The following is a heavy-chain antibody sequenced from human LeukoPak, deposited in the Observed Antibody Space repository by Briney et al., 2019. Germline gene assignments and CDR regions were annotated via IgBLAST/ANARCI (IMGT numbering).Heavy chain of an antibody. J-gene: IGHJ3*02. D-gene: IGHD3-3*01. CDR1: GFTFSSYW. CDR2: IRRSGAT. CDR3: ERGGDYVFEI. Sequence: GGSLRLSCAASGFTFSSYWMSWVRQAPGKGLEWVSGIRRSGATYYTDSVKGRFTISRDNSENTLYLQMNTLRAEDTAIYYCERGGDYVFEIWGQGTMVAVSS. V-gene: IGHV3-23*01.